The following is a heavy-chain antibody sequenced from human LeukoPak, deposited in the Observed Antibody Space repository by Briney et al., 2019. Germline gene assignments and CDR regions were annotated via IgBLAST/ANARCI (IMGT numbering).Heavy chain of an antibody. CDR1: GFAFDDYA. J-gene: IGHJ4*02. Sequence: SLRLSCAASGFAFDDYAMHWVRQAPGKGLEWVSGISWNSGSIGYADSVKGRFTISRDNAKNSLYLQMNSLRAEDTALYYCARGSSSADYWGQGTLVTVSS. D-gene: IGHD6-13*01. CDR2: ISWNSGSI. V-gene: IGHV3-9*01. CDR3: ARGSSSADY.